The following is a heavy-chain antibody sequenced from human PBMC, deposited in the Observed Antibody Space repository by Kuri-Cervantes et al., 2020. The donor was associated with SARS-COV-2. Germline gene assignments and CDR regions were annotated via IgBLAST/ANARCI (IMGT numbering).Heavy chain of an antibody. CDR1: GGTFSSYA. CDR3: ARGSWQDPLY. Sequence: SVKVSCKASGGTFSSYAISWVRQAPGQGLEWMGGIIPIFGTANYAQKFQGRVTMTRNTSISTAYMELSSLRSEDTAVYYCARGSWQDPLYWGQGTLVTVSS. J-gene: IGHJ4*02. CDR2: IIPIFGTA. V-gene: IGHV1-69*05. D-gene: IGHD2-15*01.